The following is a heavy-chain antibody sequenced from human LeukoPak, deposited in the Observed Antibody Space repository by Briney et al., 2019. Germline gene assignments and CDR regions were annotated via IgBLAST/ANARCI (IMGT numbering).Heavy chain of an antibody. CDR2: ISPNSGGT. V-gene: IGHV1-2*02. CDR3: ARGRAQNEDQWLLQGY. J-gene: IGHJ4*02. D-gene: IGHD5-12*01. Sequence: ASVKVSCKASGYTFTAYYIHWVRQAPGQGLEWMRWISPNSGGTNYAQKFQGRVTVTRDTSISTAYMELSGLISDDTAVYYCARGRAQNEDQWLLQGYWGQGTLVTISS. CDR1: GYTFTAYY.